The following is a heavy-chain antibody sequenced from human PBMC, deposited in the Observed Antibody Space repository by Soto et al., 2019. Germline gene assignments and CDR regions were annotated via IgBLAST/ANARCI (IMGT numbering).Heavy chain of an antibody. D-gene: IGHD3-9*01. V-gene: IGHV3-23*01. CDR3: ARGYDILSHFDY. J-gene: IGHJ4*02. CDR2: ISGSGGST. Sequence: EVQLLESGGGLVQPGGSLRLSCATSGFTFSSYAMSWVRQAPGKGLEWVSPISGSGGSTYYADSVKGRFTIPRDNSKNTLYLQMNSLRAEDTAVYYCARGYDILSHFDYWGQGTLVTVSS. CDR1: GFTFSSYA.